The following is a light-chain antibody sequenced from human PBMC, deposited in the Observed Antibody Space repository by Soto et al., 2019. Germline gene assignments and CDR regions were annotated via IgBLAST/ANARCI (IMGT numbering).Light chain of an antibody. Sequence: DIEMTQSPSSLSASLGDRFTITCRASQNIITFLNWHQHNPGQAPKFLIYAASGLQSGVPLRFSGRGSETDFTLTITSLQAEDFATYFCQQGYDTPITFGQGTRLEI. CDR2: AAS. CDR1: QNIITF. CDR3: QQGYDTPIT. V-gene: IGKV1-39*01. J-gene: IGKJ5*01.